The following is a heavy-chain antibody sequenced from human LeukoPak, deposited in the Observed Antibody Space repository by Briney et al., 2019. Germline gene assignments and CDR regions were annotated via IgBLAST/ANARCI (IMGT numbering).Heavy chain of an antibody. J-gene: IGHJ4*02. D-gene: IGHD4-17*01. Sequence: PSETLSLTCGVYGGSLRGYSWSSIRHPQGKRVEWIGEMNHSGDANYNPSLKSRVTISVDTTKNPFSLRLTSVTDADTAVYYCARGDYSVYTFDYWGRGTLVTVSS. CDR1: GGSLRGYS. V-gene: IGHV4-34*01. CDR2: MNHSGDA. CDR3: ARGDYSVYTFDY.